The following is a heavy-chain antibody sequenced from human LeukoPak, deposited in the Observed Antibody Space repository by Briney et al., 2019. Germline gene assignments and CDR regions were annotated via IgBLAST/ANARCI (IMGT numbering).Heavy chain of an antibody. J-gene: IGHJ3*02. V-gene: IGHV3-53*01. D-gene: IGHD3-9*01. CDR2: IYSGGST. Sequence: GGCLRLSCAAAGLTVSGNYMSWVRQAPGKWLEWDSVIYSGGSTYYADPVKGRFTISRDNSKNTLYLQMNSLRAEDTAVYYCAREGLLYEIYAFDIWGQGTMVSVSS. CDR1: GLTVSGNY. CDR3: AREGLLYEIYAFDI.